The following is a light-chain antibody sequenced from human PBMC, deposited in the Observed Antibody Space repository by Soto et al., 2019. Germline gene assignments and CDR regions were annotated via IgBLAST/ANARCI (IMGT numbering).Light chain of an antibody. CDR1: SSDVGGYNY. CDR2: DVS. Sequence: QSVLTQPASVSGSPGQSITISCTGTSSDVGGYNYVSWYQQHPGKAPKLMIYDVSNRPSGGSNRFSGSKSGNTASLTISGLQAEDEADYYCSSYTSSSTPCVFGTGTKLTVL. J-gene: IGLJ1*01. V-gene: IGLV2-14*01. CDR3: SSYTSSSTPCV.